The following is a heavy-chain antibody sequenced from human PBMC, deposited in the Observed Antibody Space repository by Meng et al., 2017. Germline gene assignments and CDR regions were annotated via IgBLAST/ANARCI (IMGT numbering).Heavy chain of an antibody. D-gene: IGHD4-23*01. Sequence: QVQLVQSGAEVKKPGASVKVSCKPSGYNFPDYWLHWVRRAPGQGLEWMGRIDPKSGDTHYAQRFQGRVTMTGDTSISTAYMELSGLRSDDTAMYYCASYGGKGYFDYWGQGTLVTVSS. CDR1: GYNFPDYW. V-gene: IGHV1-2*06. J-gene: IGHJ4*02. CDR2: IDPKSGDT. CDR3: ASYGGKGYFDY.